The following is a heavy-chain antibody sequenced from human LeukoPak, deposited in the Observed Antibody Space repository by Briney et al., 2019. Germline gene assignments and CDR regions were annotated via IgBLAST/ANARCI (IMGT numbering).Heavy chain of an antibody. J-gene: IGHJ4*02. CDR3: ARVREKWRDWLSPFDY. CDR1: GYTFTSYY. V-gene: IGHV1-46*01. D-gene: IGHD3-9*01. Sequence: ASVKVSCKASGYTFTSYYMHWVRQAPGQGLEWMGIINPSGGSTSYAQKFQGRVTMTRDMSTSTVYMELSSLRSEDTAVYYCARVREKWRDWLSPFDYWGQGTLVTVSS. CDR2: INPSGGST.